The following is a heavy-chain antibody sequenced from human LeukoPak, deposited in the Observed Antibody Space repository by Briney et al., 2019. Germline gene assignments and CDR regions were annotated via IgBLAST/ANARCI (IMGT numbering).Heavy chain of an antibody. J-gene: IGHJ4*02. V-gene: IGHV3-21*05. CDR2: ISSSSSYT. CDR3: ARGGARGYATTSIVVVPAARFDY. CDR1: GFTFSSYS. Sequence: GGSLRLSCVASGFTFSSYSMNWVRQAPGKGLEWVSYISSSSSYTNYADSVKGRFTISRDNAKNSLYLQMNSLRAEDTAVYYCARGGARGYATTSIVVVPAARFDYWGQGTLVTVSS. D-gene: IGHD2-2*01.